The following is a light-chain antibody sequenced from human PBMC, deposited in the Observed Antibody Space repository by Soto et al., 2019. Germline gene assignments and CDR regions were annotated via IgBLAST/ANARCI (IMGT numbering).Light chain of an antibody. V-gene: IGKV3-20*01. CDR1: QSLSSSY. CDR3: QQHETLIT. CDR2: GAF. J-gene: IGKJ5*01. Sequence: IRLSQSLVTLSLSTGERATLSCRASQSLSSSYFAWYQHKPGQGPRLLIYGAFTRATGIPDRFSGSGSGTDFTLTISRLEPEDFAVYYCQQHETLITFGQGTRLEIK.